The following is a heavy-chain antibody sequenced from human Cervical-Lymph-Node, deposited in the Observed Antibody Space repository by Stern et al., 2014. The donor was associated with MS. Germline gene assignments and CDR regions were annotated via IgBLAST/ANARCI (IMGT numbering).Heavy chain of an antibody. Sequence: EVQLVESGGVLVQPGGSLRLSCAASGFSFSGYWLHWPRQPPGKGPGWLSRMNSDGSRINYADSVKGRFTISRDNAKHTLYLQMNSLRAEDSAVYYCARDGFTKAMDVWGQGTTVTVS. CDR1: GFSFSGYW. CDR2: MNSDGSRI. J-gene: IGHJ6*02. V-gene: IGHV3-74*01. CDR3: ARDGFTKAMDV. D-gene: IGHD3-3*01.